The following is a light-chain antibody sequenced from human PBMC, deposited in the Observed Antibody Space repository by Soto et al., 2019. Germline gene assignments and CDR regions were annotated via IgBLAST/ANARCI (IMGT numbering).Light chain of an antibody. Sequence: EIVLTQSPGTLSLSPGERATLSCRASQSVTSYLAWYQQKPGQAPRLLIYASSTRATGIPDRFSGSGSGTAFTLTISRLEPEDFAIYYCQQYATSQTFGQGTKVDLK. J-gene: IGKJ1*01. CDR2: ASS. CDR1: QSVTSY. V-gene: IGKV3-20*01. CDR3: QQYATSQT.